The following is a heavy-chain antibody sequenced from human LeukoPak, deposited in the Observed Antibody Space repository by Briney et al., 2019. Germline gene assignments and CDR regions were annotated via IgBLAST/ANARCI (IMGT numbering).Heavy chain of an antibody. V-gene: IGHV3-21*01. D-gene: IGHD5-24*01. CDR1: GFTFSSDS. Sequence: PGGSLRLSCAASGFTFSSDSMNWVRQAPGKGLEWVSSISGSSSYIYYADSVKGRFTISRDNAKNSLYLQMNSLRAEDMAVYYCARGDGYNGSIDYWGQGTLVTVSS. CDR2: ISGSSSYI. CDR3: ARGDGYNGSIDY. J-gene: IGHJ4*02.